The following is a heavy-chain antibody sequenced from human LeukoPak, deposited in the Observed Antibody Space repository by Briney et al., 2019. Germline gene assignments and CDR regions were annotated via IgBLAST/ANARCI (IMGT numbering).Heavy chain of an antibody. CDR1: GGSFSGYY. V-gene: IGHV4-34*01. Sequence: PSETLSLTCAVYGGSFSGYYWSWIRQPPGKGLEWIGEINHSGSTNYNPSLKSRVTISVDTSKNQFSLKLSSVTAADTAVYYCARVTGDFWSGPYNWFDPWGQGTLVTVSS. D-gene: IGHD3-3*01. J-gene: IGHJ5*02. CDR2: INHSGST. CDR3: ARVTGDFWSGPYNWFDP.